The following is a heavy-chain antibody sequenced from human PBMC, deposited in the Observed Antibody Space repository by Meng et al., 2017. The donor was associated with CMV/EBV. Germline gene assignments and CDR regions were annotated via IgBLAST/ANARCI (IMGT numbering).Heavy chain of an antibody. V-gene: IGHV3-74*01. CDR2: INSDGSST. J-gene: IGHJ4*02. D-gene: IGHD3-3*01. Sequence: GGSLKISCAASGFTFSSYWMHWVRQAPGKGLVWVSRINSDGSSTSYADSVKGRFTISRDNAKNSLYLQMNSLRAEDTAVYYCARGNYDFWSGYSDTFDYWGQGTLVTVS. CDR1: GFTFSSYW. CDR3: ARGNYDFWSGYSDTFDY.